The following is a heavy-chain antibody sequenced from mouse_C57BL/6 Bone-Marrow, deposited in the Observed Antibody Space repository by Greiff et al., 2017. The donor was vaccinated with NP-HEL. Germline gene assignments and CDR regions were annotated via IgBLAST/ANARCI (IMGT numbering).Heavy chain of an antibody. CDR3: AVIYYYGSCYWYFDV. Sequence: QVQLQQPGAELVKPGASVKMSCKASGYTFTSYWITWVKQRPGQGLEWIGDIYPGSGSTNYNEKFKSKATLTVDPSSSTAYMQRSSLTSEDSAVSYCAVIYYYGSCYWYFDVWGTGTTVTVSS. CDR1: GYTFTSYW. J-gene: IGHJ1*03. V-gene: IGHV1-55*01. D-gene: IGHD1-1*01. CDR2: IYPGSGST.